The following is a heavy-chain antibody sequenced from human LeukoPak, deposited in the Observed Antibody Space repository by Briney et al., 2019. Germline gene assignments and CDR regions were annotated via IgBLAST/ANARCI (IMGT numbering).Heavy chain of an antibody. D-gene: IGHD2-15*01. CDR1: GGTFSSYD. CDR2: IIPIFGTA. CDR3: ARGVCSGGSCYQNWFDP. Sequence: SVKVSCTASGGTFSSYDISWLRQAPGQGLEWIGRIIPIFGTANYAQKFQGRVTLTTDESTSTAYMGLSSLRSEDTAVYYCARGVCSGGSCYQNWFDPWGQGTLVTVSS. J-gene: IGHJ5*02. V-gene: IGHV1-69*05.